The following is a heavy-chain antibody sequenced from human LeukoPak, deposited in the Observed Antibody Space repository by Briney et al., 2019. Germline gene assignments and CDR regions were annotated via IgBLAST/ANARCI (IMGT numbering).Heavy chain of an antibody. CDR2: IIPIFGAA. V-gene: IGHV1-69*05. CDR1: GGTFSSYA. J-gene: IGHJ4*02. CDR3: ASSPDYYGSGSYYSS. D-gene: IGHD3-10*01. Sequence: SVKVSCKASGGTFSSYAISWVRQAPGQGLEWMGRIIPIFGAANYAQKFQGRVTITTDESTSTAYMELSSLRSEDTAVYYCASSPDYYGSGSYYSSWGQGTLVTVSS.